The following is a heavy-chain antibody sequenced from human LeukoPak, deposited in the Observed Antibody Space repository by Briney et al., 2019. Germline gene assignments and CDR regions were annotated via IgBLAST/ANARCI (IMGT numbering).Heavy chain of an antibody. J-gene: IGHJ4*02. V-gene: IGHV3-20*04. Sequence: GGSLRLSCAASGXTFDDYGMSWVRQAPGKGLEWVSGINWNGGSTGYADSVKGRFTISRDNAKNSLYLQMNSLRAEDTALYYCARGYCSSTSCYFDYWGQGTLVTVSS. CDR3: ARGYCSSTSCYFDY. CDR2: INWNGGST. D-gene: IGHD2-2*01. CDR1: GXTFDDYG.